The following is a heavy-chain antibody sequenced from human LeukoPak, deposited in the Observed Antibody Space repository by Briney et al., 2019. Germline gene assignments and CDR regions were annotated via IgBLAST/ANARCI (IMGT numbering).Heavy chain of an antibody. D-gene: IGHD6-13*01. Sequence: GGSLRLSCAGSGFRLSSYWMTWVRQAPGKGLEWVANIKQDGSEKYYVDSVEGRFSISRDNAQNSVFLQMNSLRAEDTAVYYCARETSSWYRTEGTFDPWGQGTRVTVSS. CDR1: GFRLSSYW. CDR2: IKQDGSEK. J-gene: IGHJ5*02. CDR3: ARETSSWYRTEGTFDP. V-gene: IGHV3-7*01.